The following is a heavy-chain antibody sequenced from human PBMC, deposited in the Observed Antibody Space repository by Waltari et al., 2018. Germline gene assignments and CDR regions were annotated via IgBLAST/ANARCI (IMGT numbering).Heavy chain of an antibody. D-gene: IGHD3-3*01. CDR2: IDPEDCET. J-gene: IGHJ3*02. CDR3: STRSFGVVNAFDI. V-gene: IGHV1-69-2*01. Sequence: EVQLIQSGAEVKKPGATVKISCKASAHTFTDYYIHWVQQAPGKGLVWMGLIDPEDCETVYAENFQGRVTITADRSTDTVYMELSSVRSEDTAVYYCSTRSFGVVNAFDIWGQGTMVIVSS. CDR1: AHTFTDYY.